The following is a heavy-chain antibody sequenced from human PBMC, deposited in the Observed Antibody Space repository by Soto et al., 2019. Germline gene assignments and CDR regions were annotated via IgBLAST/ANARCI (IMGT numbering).Heavy chain of an antibody. J-gene: IGHJ6*02. CDR3: ARARNYDFWSGYYDYYYGMDV. CDR2: MNPNSGNT. D-gene: IGHD3-3*01. V-gene: IGHV1-8*01. CDR1: SYTFTSYD. Sequence: SAKVSFRASSYTFTSYDINWVRQATGQGLEWMGWMNPNSGNTGYAQKFQGRVTMTRNTSISTAYMELSSLRSEDTAVYYCARARNYDFWSGYYDYYYGMDVWGQGTTVTVSS.